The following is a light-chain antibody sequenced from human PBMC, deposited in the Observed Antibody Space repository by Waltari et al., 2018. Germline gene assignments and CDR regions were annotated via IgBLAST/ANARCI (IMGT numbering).Light chain of an antibody. CDR3: QQYYSYPLDT. V-gene: IGKV1-8*01. Sequence: AIRMTQSPSSLSASTGDRVTITCRASQGISSYLAWYQQKPGKAPKLLIYAASTLQSGVPSRFSGSGSGTDFTLTISCLQSEDFATYYYQQYYSYPLDTFGGGTKVEIK. J-gene: IGKJ4*01. CDR2: AAS. CDR1: QGISSY.